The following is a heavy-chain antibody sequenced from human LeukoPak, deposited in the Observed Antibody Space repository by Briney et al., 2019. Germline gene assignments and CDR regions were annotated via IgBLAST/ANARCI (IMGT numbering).Heavy chain of an antibody. CDR1: GGSISSYY. CDR3: ARYVWGSYPTFEDY. D-gene: IGHD3-16*02. Sequence: SGTLSLTCTVSGGSISSYYWSWIRQPPGKGLEWIGYIYYSGSTNYNPSLKSRVTISVDTSKKQFSLKLSSVTAADTAVYYCARYVWGSYPTFEDYWGQGTLVTVSS. J-gene: IGHJ4*02. V-gene: IGHV4-59*01. CDR2: IYYSGST.